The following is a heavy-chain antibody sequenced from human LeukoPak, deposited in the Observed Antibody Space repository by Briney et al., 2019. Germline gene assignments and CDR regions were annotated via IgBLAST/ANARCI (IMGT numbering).Heavy chain of an antibody. CDR3: GRFGYVAGVDL. CDR1: GFSLSTYW. J-gene: IGHJ4*02. CDR2: INPGGTET. D-gene: IGHD6-19*01. Sequence: GGSLRLSCAASGFSLSTYWVTWVRQAPGTGLEWVANINPGGTETYYVEPVKGRFTISRDNAKNLVYLQMNSLRAEDSAVQHCGRFGYVAGVDLWGQGTLVTVSS. V-gene: IGHV3-7*01.